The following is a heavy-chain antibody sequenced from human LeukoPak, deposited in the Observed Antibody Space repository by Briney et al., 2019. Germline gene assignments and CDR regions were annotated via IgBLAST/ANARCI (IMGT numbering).Heavy chain of an antibody. J-gene: IGHJ3*02. D-gene: IGHD1-26*01. V-gene: IGHV3-9*01. Sequence: RGGSLRLSCAASGFTFDDYAMHWVRQAPGKGLEWVSGISWNSGSIGYADSVKGRFTISRDNAKNSLYLQMNSLRAEDTAVYYCARDESYGAFDIWGQGTMVTVSS. CDR3: ARDESYGAFDI. CDR1: GFTFDDYA. CDR2: ISWNSGSI.